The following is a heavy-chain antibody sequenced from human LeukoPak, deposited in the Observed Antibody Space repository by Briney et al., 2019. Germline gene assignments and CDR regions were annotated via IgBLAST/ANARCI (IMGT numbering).Heavy chain of an antibody. J-gene: IGHJ4*02. D-gene: IGHD1-26*01. Sequence: ASVKVSCKASGYTFTSYGISWVRQAPGQGLEWMGWISAYNGNTNYAQKLQGRVTITRNTSISTAYMELSSLRSEDTAVYYCARQDEGELLEWGQGTLVTVSS. V-gene: IGHV1-18*01. CDR1: GYTFTSYG. CDR2: ISAYNGNT. CDR3: ARQDEGELLE.